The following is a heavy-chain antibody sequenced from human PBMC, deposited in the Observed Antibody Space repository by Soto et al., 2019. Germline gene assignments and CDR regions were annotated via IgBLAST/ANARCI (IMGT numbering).Heavy chain of an antibody. Sequence: EVQLLESGGGLVQPGGSLRLSCAASGFTFSSYAMSWVRQAPGKGLEWVSAISGSGGSTYYADSVKGRFTISRDNSKNTLYLQMNSRRAEDTAVYYCAKAQVYYVWGSYDYWGQGTLVTVSS. CDR1: GFTFSSYA. V-gene: IGHV3-23*01. CDR2: ISGSGGST. CDR3: AKAQVYYVWGSYDY. J-gene: IGHJ4*02. D-gene: IGHD3-16*01.